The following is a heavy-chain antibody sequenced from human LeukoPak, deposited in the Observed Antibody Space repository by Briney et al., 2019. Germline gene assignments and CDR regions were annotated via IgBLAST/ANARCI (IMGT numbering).Heavy chain of an antibody. V-gene: IGHV3-49*03. CDR3: ARVSRSAVAVYYYYMDV. CDR1: GFTFGDYI. J-gene: IGHJ6*03. CDR2: IRTKSSGGTT. Sequence: GRSLRLSCTASGFTFGDYIMIWFRQALGKGLEWVGFIRTKSSGGTTEYAASAKGRFTISRDDPKSITYLQMNSLETEDTAVYYCARVSRSAVAVYYYYMDVWGKGTTVIVSS. D-gene: IGHD6-19*01.